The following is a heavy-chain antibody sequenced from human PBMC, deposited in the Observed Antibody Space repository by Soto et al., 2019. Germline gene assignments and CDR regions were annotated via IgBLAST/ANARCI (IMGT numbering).Heavy chain of an antibody. CDR1: GFTFSSNY. J-gene: IGHJ5*02. Sequence: GGSLRLSCAASGFTFSSNYMSWVRQAPGKGLEWVSVIYSGGSTYYADSVKGRFTISRDNSKNTLYLQMNSLRAEDTAVYYCARGYCTNGVCYRFWFDPWGQGTLVTVSS. CDR3: ARGYCTNGVCYRFWFDP. V-gene: IGHV3-66*01. CDR2: IYSGGST. D-gene: IGHD2-8*01.